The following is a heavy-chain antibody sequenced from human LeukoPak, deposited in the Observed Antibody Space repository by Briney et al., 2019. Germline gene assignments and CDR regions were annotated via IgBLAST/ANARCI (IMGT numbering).Heavy chain of an antibody. CDR3: AKDSSGSGSYYDY. J-gene: IGHJ4*02. Sequence: EGSLRLSCAASGFTFSSYAMHWVRQAPGKGLEWVAFIRYDGSNKYYADSVKGRFTISRDNSKNTLYLQMNSLRAEDTAVYYCAKDSSGSGSYYDYWGQGTLVTVSS. CDR1: GFTFSSYA. CDR2: IRYDGSNK. V-gene: IGHV3-30*02. D-gene: IGHD3-10*01.